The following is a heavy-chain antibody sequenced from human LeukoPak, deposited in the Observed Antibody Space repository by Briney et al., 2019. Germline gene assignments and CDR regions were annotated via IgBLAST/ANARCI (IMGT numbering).Heavy chain of an antibody. CDR1: GGSISSYY. V-gene: IGHV4-59*01. J-gene: IGHJ5*02. D-gene: IGHD1-7*01. CDR3: ARGSWNYVWFDP. Sequence: PSETLSLTCTVSGGSISSYYWSWIRQPPGKGLEWIGYIYYSGSTNYDPSLKSRVTISVDTSKNQFSLQLSSVTAADTAVYYCARGSWNYVWFDPWGQGTLVTVSS. CDR2: IYYSGST.